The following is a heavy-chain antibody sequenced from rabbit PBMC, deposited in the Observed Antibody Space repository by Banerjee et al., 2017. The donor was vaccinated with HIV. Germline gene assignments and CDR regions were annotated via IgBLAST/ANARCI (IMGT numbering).Heavy chain of an antibody. CDR2: INASTGKP. J-gene: IGHJ5*02. Sequence: QEQLVESGGGLVQPEGSLTLTCKASGFSFSDRDVMCWVRQAPGKGLEWIACINASTGKPVYATWASGRFTISRTSSTTVTLRMTSLTAADTATYFCARDLPGVIGWNFGWRGPGTLVTVS. CDR1: GFSFSDRDV. CDR3: ARDLPGVIGWNFGW. V-gene: IGHV1S45*01. D-gene: IGHD4-1*01.